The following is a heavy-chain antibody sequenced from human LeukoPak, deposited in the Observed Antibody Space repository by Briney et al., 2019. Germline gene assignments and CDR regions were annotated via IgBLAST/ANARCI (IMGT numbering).Heavy chain of an antibody. CDR2: ISGSGGST. CDR1: GFTFSSYA. Sequence: GGSLRLSCAASGFTFSSYAMSWVRQAPGKGLEWVSAISGSGGSTYYADSVKGRFTISRDNSKNTLYLQMNSLRAEDTAVYYCVKDPSQHLYYYMDVWGKGTTVTVSS. J-gene: IGHJ6*03. V-gene: IGHV3-23*01. CDR3: VKDPSQHLYYYMDV.